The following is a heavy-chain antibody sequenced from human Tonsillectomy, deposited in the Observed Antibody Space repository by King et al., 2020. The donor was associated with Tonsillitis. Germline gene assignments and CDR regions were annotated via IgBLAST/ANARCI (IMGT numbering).Heavy chain of an antibody. CDR3: ASTYYYDGSGYYPEDAFDL. V-gene: IGHV1-2*02. CDR1: GYTFNGYY. CDR2: ISPNSGGT. D-gene: IGHD3-22*01. J-gene: IGHJ3*01. Sequence: QLVQSGAEVKKPGASVKVSCKASGYTFNGYYMHWVRQAPGQGLEWMGWISPNSGGTNYAQKFQGRVTLTRDTSISTAYMELSRLRSDDSAIYYCASTYYYDGSGYYPEDAFDLWGQGTMVTVS.